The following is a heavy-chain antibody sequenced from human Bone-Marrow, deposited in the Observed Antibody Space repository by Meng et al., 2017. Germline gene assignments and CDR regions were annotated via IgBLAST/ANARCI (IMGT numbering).Heavy chain of an antibody. CDR1: GFTFDDYA. CDR3: TTVDLKRGNYGSGSRY. V-gene: IGHV3-15*01. D-gene: IGHD3-10*01. Sequence: GESLKISCAASGFTFDDYAMHWVRQAPGKGLEWVGRIKSKTDGGTTDYAAPVKGRFTISRDDSKNTLYLQMNSLKTEDTAVYYCTTVDLKRGNYGSGSRYWGQGTLVTVSS. J-gene: IGHJ4*02. CDR2: IKSKTDGGTT.